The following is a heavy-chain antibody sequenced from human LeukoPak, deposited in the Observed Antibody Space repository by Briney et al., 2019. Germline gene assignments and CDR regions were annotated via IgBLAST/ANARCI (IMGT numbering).Heavy chain of an antibody. CDR3: ARDRQTNWFDP. V-gene: IGHV1-18*01. Sequence: ASVKVSCKASGYIFTSNGINWVRQAPGQGLEWMGWISAYNGNTNYAQKLQGRVTMTTDTSTSTAYIELRSLGSDDTAVYYCARDRQTNWFDPWGQGTLVTVSS. CDR2: ISAYNGNT. J-gene: IGHJ5*02. CDR1: GYIFTSNG.